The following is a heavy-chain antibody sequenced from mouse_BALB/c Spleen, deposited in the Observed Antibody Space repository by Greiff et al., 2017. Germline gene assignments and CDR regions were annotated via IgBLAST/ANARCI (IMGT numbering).Heavy chain of an antibody. Sequence: LQESGAELAKPGASVKMSCKASGYTFTSYWMHWVKQRPGQGLEWIGYINPSTGYTEYNQKFKDKATLTADKSSSTAYMQLSSLTSEDSAVYYCALLLYYFDYWGQGTTLTVSS. V-gene: IGHV1-7*01. D-gene: IGHD1-1*01. J-gene: IGHJ2*01. CDR2: INPSTGYT. CDR3: ALLLYYFDY. CDR1: GYTFTSYW.